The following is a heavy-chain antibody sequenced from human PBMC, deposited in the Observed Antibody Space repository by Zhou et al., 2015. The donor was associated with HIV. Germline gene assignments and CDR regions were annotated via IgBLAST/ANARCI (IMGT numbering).Heavy chain of an antibody. Sequence: QIQLVQSGAEVRKPGASVKVSCKASGYPFISYGINWVRQAPGQGLEWMGWISVYSGDTTFAQKVQDRVSLTTDTSSTTAYMELRSLKSDDTAVYYCARGLKRVTFGGVFAHPFDTWGQGTMVTVS. CDR1: GYPFISYG. D-gene: IGHD3-16*02. CDR3: ARGLKRVTFGGVFAHPFDT. V-gene: IGHV1-18*01. J-gene: IGHJ3*02. CDR2: ISVYSGDT.